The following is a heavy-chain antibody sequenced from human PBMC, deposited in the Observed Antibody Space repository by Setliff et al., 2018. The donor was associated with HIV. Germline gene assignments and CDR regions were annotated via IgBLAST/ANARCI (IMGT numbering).Heavy chain of an antibody. D-gene: IGHD3-10*01. CDR3: VRSIHGGGSEPFDT. J-gene: IGHJ5*02. CDR1: GGSFSGYY. Sequence: SETLSLTCAVYGGSFSGYYWSWIRQPPGKGLEWIGEINHDRTTNYNPSLKSRVTISVDTSKNQFSLSLTSVTAADTAVYYCVRSIHGGGSEPFDTWGQGILVTVSS. CDR2: INHDRTT. V-gene: IGHV4-34*01.